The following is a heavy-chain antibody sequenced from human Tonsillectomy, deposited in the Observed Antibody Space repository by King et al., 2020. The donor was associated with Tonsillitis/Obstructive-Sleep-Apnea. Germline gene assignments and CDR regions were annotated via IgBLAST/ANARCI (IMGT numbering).Heavy chain of an antibody. J-gene: IGHJ2*01. Sequence: VQLVESGGGLVQPGGSLRLSCAASGFTFSSYAMSWVRQAPGKGLEWVSAISGSGVSTYYADSVKCRFTISRDNSKNTLYLQMNSLRAEDTAVYYCAKEGAGVVVPAAMPYWYFDLWGRGTLVTVSS. D-gene: IGHD2-2*01. CDR2: ISGSGVST. CDR1: GFTFSSYA. V-gene: IGHV3-23*04. CDR3: AKEGAGVVVPAAMPYWYFDL.